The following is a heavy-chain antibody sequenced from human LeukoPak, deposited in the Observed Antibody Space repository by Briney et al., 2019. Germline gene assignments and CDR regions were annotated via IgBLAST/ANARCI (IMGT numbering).Heavy chain of an antibody. D-gene: IGHD3-10*01. CDR2: INPNSGGT. Sequence: ASVKVSCKASGYTFTGYYMHWVRQAPGQGLEWMGWINPNSGGTNYAQKFQGRVTMTRDTSISTAYMELSRLRSDDTAVYYCARDRKLWFGEPIDFDYWGQGTLVTVSS. J-gene: IGHJ4*02. V-gene: IGHV1-2*02. CDR3: ARDRKLWFGEPIDFDY. CDR1: GYTFTGYY.